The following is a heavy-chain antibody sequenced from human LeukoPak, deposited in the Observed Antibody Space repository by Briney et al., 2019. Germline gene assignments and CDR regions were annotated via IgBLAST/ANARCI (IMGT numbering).Heavy chain of an antibody. Sequence: PGGSLRLSCAASGFSFSRYWMSWVRQAPGKGLQWVAHIKQDGSAKFDVDSVQGRFTVSRDNSNNLLYLQMSSLRTEDTAMYYCARTSFYSFDFWGQGALATVSS. V-gene: IGHV3-7*01. D-gene: IGHD2/OR15-2a*01. CDR1: GFSFSRYW. CDR2: IKQDGSAK. CDR3: ARTSFYSFDF. J-gene: IGHJ4*02.